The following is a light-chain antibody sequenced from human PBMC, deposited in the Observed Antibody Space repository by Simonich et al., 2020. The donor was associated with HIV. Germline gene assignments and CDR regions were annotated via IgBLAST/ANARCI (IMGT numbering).Light chain of an antibody. J-gene: IGLJ3*02. CDR2: EDN. Sequence: NFMLTQPHSVSESPGKTVTISCTPSSGRIASNYMQWDQQHPGSAPTTVIYEDNQSPSGVPALFSGSIDSSSNSASLTISGLKTEDEADYYCQSYDSSDQKVFGGGTKLTVL. V-gene: IGLV6-57*03. CDR1: SGRIASNY. CDR3: QSYDSSDQKV.